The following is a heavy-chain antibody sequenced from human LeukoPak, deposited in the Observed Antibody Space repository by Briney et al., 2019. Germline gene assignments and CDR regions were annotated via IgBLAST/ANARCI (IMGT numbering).Heavy chain of an antibody. D-gene: IGHD6-19*01. V-gene: IGHV4-38-2*02. J-gene: IGHJ4*02. Sequence: ASETLSLTCTVSGYSISSGSYWSWIRQSPGKGLEYIGNINHGGITSYNPSLKGRVTISVDTSKNQFSLKLSSVTAADTAFYYCARDPYSSGWNEYWGQGTLVTVSS. CDR1: GYSISSGSY. CDR3: ARDPYSSGWNEY. CDR2: INHGGIT.